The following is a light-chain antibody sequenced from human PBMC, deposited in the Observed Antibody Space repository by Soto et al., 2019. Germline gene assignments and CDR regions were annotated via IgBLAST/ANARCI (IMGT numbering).Light chain of an antibody. V-gene: IGKV1-39*01. CDR1: QSISSY. Sequence: DIQMTQSPSSLSASVGDRVTITCRASQSISSYLNWYQQKPGKAPKLLIYAASSLQGGVPSRVSGSRSGTDFTLTISRLQREDCAIYFCQQSSSTVLTFGGGTKVEIK. CDR2: AAS. CDR3: QQSSSTVLT. J-gene: IGKJ4*01.